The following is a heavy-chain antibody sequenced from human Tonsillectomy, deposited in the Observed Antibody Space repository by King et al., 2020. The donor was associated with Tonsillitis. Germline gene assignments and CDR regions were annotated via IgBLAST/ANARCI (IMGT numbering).Heavy chain of an antibody. D-gene: IGHD1-26*01. Sequence: VQLVESGGGVVQPGKSLRLSCAASGFTFSSYGMHWVRQAPGKGLEWVAVISYDGSNKYYADSVKGRFSISRDNSKNTLYLQMNSLRAEDTAVYYCARDALSGSYYGVYWGQGTLVTVSS. J-gene: IGHJ4*02. CDR2: ISYDGSNK. CDR3: ARDALSGSYYGVY. V-gene: IGHV3-30-3*01. CDR1: GFTFSSYG.